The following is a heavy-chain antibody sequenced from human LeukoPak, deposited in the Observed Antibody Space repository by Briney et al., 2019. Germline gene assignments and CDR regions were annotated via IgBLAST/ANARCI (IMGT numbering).Heavy chain of an antibody. CDR3: ARYIAAAGYSDY. CDR1: GGSISSYY. Sequence: SETLSLTCTVSGGSISSYYWSWVRQPPGKGLEWIGYIYYSGSTNYNPSLKSRVTISVDTSKNQFSLKLSSVTAADTAVYYCARYIAAAGYSDYWGQGTLVTVSS. J-gene: IGHJ4*02. V-gene: IGHV4-59*01. D-gene: IGHD6-13*01. CDR2: IYYSGST.